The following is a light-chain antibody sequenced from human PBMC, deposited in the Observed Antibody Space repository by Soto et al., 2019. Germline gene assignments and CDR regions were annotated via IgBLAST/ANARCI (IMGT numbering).Light chain of an antibody. Sequence: ELVLTPSPATLFLYNGERAPLSCRASQSVTNSLAWYQQKPGQAPRLLVYDASNRATGIPTRFSGSGSGTDFTLTISNLEPEDFAVYYCQQHIRWPLTFGGGTKVDVK. CDR1: QSVTNS. CDR3: QQHIRWPLT. CDR2: DAS. J-gene: IGKJ4*01. V-gene: IGKV3-11*01.